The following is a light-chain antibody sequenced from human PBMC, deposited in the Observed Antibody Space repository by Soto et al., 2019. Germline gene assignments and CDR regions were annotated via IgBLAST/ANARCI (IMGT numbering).Light chain of an antibody. V-gene: IGKV3-20*01. CDR3: QPYCSSPFT. Sequence: EIVLTQSPGTLSLSPGERATLSCRASQSFSSSYLAWYQQKPGQAPRLLIYGASSRATGIPDRFSGSGSGTDFTLTISRLEPEDCAVYYCQPYCSSPFTFGPGTKVDIK. J-gene: IGKJ3*01. CDR2: GAS. CDR1: QSFSSSY.